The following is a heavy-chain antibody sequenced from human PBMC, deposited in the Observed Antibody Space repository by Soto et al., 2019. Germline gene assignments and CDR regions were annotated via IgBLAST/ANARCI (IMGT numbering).Heavy chain of an antibody. J-gene: IGHJ5*02. CDR3: ARRHFGGGWFDP. D-gene: IGHD3-3*01. CDR2: IYYSGST. V-gene: IGHV4-39*01. CDR1: GGSISSSSYY. Sequence: SETLSLTCTVSGGSISSSSYYWGWIRQPPGKGLEWIGSIYYSGSTYYNPSLKSRVTISVDTSKNQFSLKLSSVTAADTAVYYCARRHFGGGWFDPWGQGTLVTVSS.